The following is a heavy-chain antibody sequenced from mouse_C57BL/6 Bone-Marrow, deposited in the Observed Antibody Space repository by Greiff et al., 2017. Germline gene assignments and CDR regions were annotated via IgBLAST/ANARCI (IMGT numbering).Heavy chain of an antibody. CDR2: IDPENGDT. D-gene: IGHD3-1*01. Sequence: EVKLQESGAELVRPGASVKLSCTASGFNIKDDYMHWVKQRPEQGLEWIGWIDPENGDTEYASKFQGKATITADTSSNTAYLQLSSLTSEDTAVYYCTVPGNEHAMSYWGQGTSVTVSS. J-gene: IGHJ4*01. CDR3: TVPGNEHAMSY. V-gene: IGHV14-4*01. CDR1: GFNIKDDY.